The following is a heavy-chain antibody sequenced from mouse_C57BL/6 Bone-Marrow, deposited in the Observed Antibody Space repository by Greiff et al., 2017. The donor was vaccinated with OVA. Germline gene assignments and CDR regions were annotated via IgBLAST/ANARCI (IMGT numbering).Heavy chain of an antibody. CDR2: IYPRSGNT. CDR1: GYTFTSYG. D-gene: IGHD1-1*02. J-gene: IGHJ4*01. Sequence: QVQLQPSGAELARPGASVKLSCKASGYTFTSYGISWVKQRTGQGLEWIGEIYPRSGNTYYNEKFKGKATLTADKSSSTAYMELRSLTSEDSAVYFCARRGVGNLGQGTSVTVSS. CDR3: ARRGVGN. V-gene: IGHV1-81*01.